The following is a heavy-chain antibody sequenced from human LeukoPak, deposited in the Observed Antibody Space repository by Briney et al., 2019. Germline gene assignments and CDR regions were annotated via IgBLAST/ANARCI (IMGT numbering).Heavy chain of an antibody. V-gene: IGHV4-4*02. D-gene: IGHD3-10*01. J-gene: IGHJ6*02. CDR3: ASRDDYGSGSYYYYYGMDV. CDR2: IYHSGST. CDR1: GGSISSSNW. Sequence: SETLSLTCAVSGGSISSSNWWSWVRQPPGKGLEWIGEIYHSGSTNYNPSLKSRVTISVDKSKNQFSLKLSSVTAADTAVYYCASRDDYGSGSYYYYYGMDVWGQGTTVTLSS.